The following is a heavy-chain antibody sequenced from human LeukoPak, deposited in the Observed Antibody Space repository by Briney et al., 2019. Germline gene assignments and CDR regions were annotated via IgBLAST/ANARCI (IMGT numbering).Heavy chain of an antibody. J-gene: IGHJ2*01. Sequence: GGSLRLSCAASGFIVSTNYMNWVCQAPGKGLEWVSILYSGSTTYYTDSVKGRFTISRDNSRNTLYLHMTNLRAEDTAVYYCARVGDHYHWYLDLWGRGSLLTVSS. CDR1: GFIVSTNY. D-gene: IGHD3-10*01. V-gene: IGHV3-53*01. CDR2: LYSGSTT. CDR3: ARVGDHYHWYLDL.